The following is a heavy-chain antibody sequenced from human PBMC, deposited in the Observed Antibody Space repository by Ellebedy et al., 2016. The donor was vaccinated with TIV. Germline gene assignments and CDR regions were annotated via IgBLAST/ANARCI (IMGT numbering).Heavy chain of an antibody. Sequence: LRLXCTVSGGSISSGGYYWSWIRQHPGKGLEWIGYIYYSGSTYYNPSLKSRVTISVDTSKNQFSLKLSSVTAADTAVYYCARVGENLPGPNYYYYGMDVWGQGTTVTVSS. CDR2: IYYSGST. D-gene: IGHD3-10*01. CDR3: ARVGENLPGPNYYYYGMDV. J-gene: IGHJ6*02. V-gene: IGHV4-31*03. CDR1: GGSISSGGYY.